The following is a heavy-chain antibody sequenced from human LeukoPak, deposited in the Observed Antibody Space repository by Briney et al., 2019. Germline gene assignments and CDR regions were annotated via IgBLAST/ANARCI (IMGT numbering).Heavy chain of an antibody. Sequence: GSLRLSCAASGFTFNNYAMSWVRQAPGKGLEWIGEINHSGSTNYNPSLKSRVTISVDTSKNQFSLKLSSVAAADTAVYYCARGLFSTTVAHFDYWGQGTLVTVSS. CDR2: INHSGST. V-gene: IGHV4-34*01. J-gene: IGHJ4*02. D-gene: IGHD4-11*01. CDR3: ARGLFSTTVAHFDY. CDR1: GFTFNNYA.